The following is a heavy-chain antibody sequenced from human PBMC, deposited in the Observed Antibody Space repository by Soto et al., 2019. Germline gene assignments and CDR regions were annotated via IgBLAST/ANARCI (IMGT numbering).Heavy chain of an antibody. Sequence: QLQLQDSGPGLVKPSETLSLTCSVSGGSITTSSYNWIWIRQHPGKGLEWIGTIYYDGSTSYKQSLKSQVPISVDTSKNHFALKVNSVTAADTAVYYCVRCYGNAFDVWGRGKVVTVSS. CDR2: IYYDGST. CDR3: VRCYGNAFDV. V-gene: IGHV4-39*02. CDR1: GGSITTSSYN. D-gene: IGHD2-2*01. J-gene: IGHJ3*01.